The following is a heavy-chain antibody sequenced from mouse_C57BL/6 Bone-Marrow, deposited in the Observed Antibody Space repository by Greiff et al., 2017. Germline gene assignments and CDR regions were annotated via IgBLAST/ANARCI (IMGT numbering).Heavy chain of an antibody. J-gene: IGHJ2*01. CDR3: ARWWGQEGGY. Sequence: VKLQQSGAELVKPGASVKLSCKASGYTFTSYWIHWVKQRPGQGLEWIGMIHPNSGSTNYNEKFKSKATLTVDKSSSTAYMQLSSLTSEDSAVYYCARWWGQEGGYWGQGTTLTVSS. CDR2: IHPNSGST. D-gene: IGHD3-3*01. V-gene: IGHV1-64*01. CDR1: GYTFTSYW.